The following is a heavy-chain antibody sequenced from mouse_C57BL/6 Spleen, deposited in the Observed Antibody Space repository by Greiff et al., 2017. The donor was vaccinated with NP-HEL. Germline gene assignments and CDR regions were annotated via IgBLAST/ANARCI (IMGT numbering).Heavy chain of an antibody. Sequence: QVQLQQPGAELVKPGASVKLSCKASGYTFTSYWMQWVKQRPGQGLEWIGEIDPSDSYTNYNQKFKGKATLTVDTSSSTAYMQLSSLTSEDSAIYYCARVELAGTFYAMDYWGQGTSVTVSS. J-gene: IGHJ4*01. CDR2: IDPSDSYT. CDR1: GYTFTSYW. CDR3: ARVELAGTFYAMDY. V-gene: IGHV1-50*01. D-gene: IGHD4-1*01.